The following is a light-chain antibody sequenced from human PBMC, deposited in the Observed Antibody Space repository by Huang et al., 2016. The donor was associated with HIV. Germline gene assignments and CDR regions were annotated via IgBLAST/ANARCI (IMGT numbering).Light chain of an antibody. Sequence: DIQMTQSPSSLSASVGDRVTITFRASQTVPTYLNWYQQRPGKAPKVRIFAVTSLQSGVPARFTSSGAGTDFTLTINSLQPEDFATYYCQQTYSTPWTFGQGTKVDIK. J-gene: IGKJ1*01. CDR2: AVT. CDR3: QQTYSTPWT. CDR1: QTVPTY. V-gene: IGKV1-39*01.